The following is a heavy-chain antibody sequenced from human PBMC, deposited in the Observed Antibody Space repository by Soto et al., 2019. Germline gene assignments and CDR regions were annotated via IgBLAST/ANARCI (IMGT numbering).Heavy chain of an antibody. CDR3: ARVIEAYSNYGMDV. Sequence: GGSLRLSCAASGFTFGTYPMHWVRQAPGKGLEWLANISDDGTVKYYADSVKGRFTISRDNSKNTLYLQMNRLRAEDTAVYYCARVIEAYSNYGMDVWGQGTTVTVSS. J-gene: IGHJ6*02. V-gene: IGHV3-30*14. D-gene: IGHD3-16*02. CDR2: ISDDGTVK. CDR1: GFTFGTYP.